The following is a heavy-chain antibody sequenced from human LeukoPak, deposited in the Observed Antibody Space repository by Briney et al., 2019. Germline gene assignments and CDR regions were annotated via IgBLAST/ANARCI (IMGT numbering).Heavy chain of an antibody. D-gene: IGHD2-21*01. CDR2: IKQDGSEK. CDR1: GFTFSSYW. CDR3: ARINEHKLPNYYYYYGMDV. J-gene: IGHJ6*02. Sequence: GGSLRLSCAASGFTFSSYWMSWVRQAPGKGLEWVANIKQDGSEKYYMDSVKGRFTISRDNAKNSLYLQMHSLRAEDTAVYYCARINEHKLPNYYYYYGMDVWGQGTTVTVSS. V-gene: IGHV3-7*01.